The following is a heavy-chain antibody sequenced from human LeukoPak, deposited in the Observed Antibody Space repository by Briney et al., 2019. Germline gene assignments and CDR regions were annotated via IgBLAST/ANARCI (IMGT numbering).Heavy chain of an antibody. D-gene: IGHD3-10*01. Sequence: SETLSLTCTVSGGSISSYYWGWIRQPPGRGLEWIGDINDSGTTKYNPTLKSRVTISIDTSKKQFSLNVKSVTAADTAVYYCARLPLGAFGEVLNFDCWGQGTPVTVSS. CDR3: ARLPLGAFGEVLNFDC. CDR1: GGSISSYY. J-gene: IGHJ4*02. V-gene: IGHV4-34*01. CDR2: INDSGTT.